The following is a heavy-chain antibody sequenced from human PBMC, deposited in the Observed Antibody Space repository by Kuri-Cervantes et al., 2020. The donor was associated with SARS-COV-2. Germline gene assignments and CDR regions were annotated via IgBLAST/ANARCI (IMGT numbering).Heavy chain of an antibody. D-gene: IGHD3-16*01. CDR2: IRGGGSTI. CDR3: ARDLAYAFDY. J-gene: IGHJ4*02. V-gene: IGHV3-48*01. CDR1: GFTFSSYA. Sequence: GESLKISCAASGFTFSSYAMSWVRQAPGKGLEWVSYIRGGGSTIFYADSVKGRFTISGDNAKSSIYLQMNSLRAEDTAVYYCARDLAYAFDYWGQGVLVTVSS.